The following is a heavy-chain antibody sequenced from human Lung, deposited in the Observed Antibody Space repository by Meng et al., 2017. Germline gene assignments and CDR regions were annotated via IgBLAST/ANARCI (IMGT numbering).Heavy chain of an antibody. V-gene: IGHV3-15*01. D-gene: IGHD6-13*01. CDR1: GFSFTDAW. CDR2: IKSNSDGGTT. Sequence: VSGGGLVSPGGSLSLSCVASGFSFTDAWMSWVRQAPGKGLEWVGRIKSNSDGGTTDYAAPVKGRFTISRDDSKNTLYLQMNSLITEDTAVYFCATGAAATDHWGQGTLVTVSS. J-gene: IGHJ4*02. CDR3: ATGAAATDH.